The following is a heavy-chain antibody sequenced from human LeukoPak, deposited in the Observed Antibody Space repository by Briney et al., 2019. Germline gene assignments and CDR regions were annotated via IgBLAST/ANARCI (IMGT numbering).Heavy chain of an antibody. CDR2: ISGDGVST. J-gene: IGHJ4*02. CDR3: ASNPVSMAFDY. Sequence: GGSLRLSCAASGFTFDDYAMHWVRQAPGKGLEWVSLISGDGVSTYYADPVKGRFTISRDNSKNSLYLQMNSLRTEDTALYYCASNPVSMAFDYWGQGTLVTVSS. CDR1: GFTFDDYA. D-gene: IGHD2/OR15-2a*01. V-gene: IGHV3-43*02.